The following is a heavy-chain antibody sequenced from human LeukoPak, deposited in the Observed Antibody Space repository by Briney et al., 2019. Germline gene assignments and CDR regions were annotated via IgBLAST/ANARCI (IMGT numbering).Heavy chain of an antibody. CDR3: VRDFRSADY. V-gene: IGHV3-9*01. CDR2: VTWNSGSI. J-gene: IGHJ4*02. CDR1: GFTFDDYA. Sequence: PGGSLRLSCAASGFTFDDYAMHWVRQAPGKGLEWVSGVTWNSGSIDYADSVKGRFTISRDDAENMMFLQMNSLGADDTAVYYCVRDFRSADYWGQGILVTVSS.